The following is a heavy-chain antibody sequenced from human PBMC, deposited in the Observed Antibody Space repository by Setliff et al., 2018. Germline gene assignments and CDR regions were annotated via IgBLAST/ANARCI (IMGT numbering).Heavy chain of an antibody. CDR2: IIPLLETA. V-gene: IGHV1-69*13. Sequence: SVKVSCKASGYTFTSSGITWVRQAPGQGLEWMGGIIPLLETAKYAQKFQGRVTITADESSGTVYMALSSLRYDDTAAYYCVRSSVEATYGPTSESDEYFQIWGQGTLVTVSS. J-gene: IGHJ1*01. D-gene: IGHD1-26*01. CDR3: VRSSVEATYGPTSESDEYFQI. CDR1: GYTFTSSG.